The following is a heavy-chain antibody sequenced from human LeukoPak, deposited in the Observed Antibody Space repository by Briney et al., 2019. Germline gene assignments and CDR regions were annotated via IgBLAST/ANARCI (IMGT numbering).Heavy chain of an antibody. V-gene: IGHV3-48*03. D-gene: IGHD3-3*01. CDR2: ISSSGSTI. CDR1: GFTFSSYE. CDR3: ARDREDFWSGYFRPDY. J-gene: IGHJ4*02. Sequence: GGSLRLSCAASGFTFSSYEMNWVRQAPGKGLEWVSYISSSGSTICYADSVEGRFTISRDNAKNSLYLQMNSLRAEDTAVYYCARDREDFWSGYFRPDYWGQGTLVTVSS.